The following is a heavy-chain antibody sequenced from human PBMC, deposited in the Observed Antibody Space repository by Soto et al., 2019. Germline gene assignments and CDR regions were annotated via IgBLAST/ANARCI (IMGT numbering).Heavy chain of an antibody. CDR2: VDNSGST. Sequence: SETLSLTCTVSGGSISSNYWTWIRQPQGKGLGWIGYVDNSGSTNYNPSLKSRVTISEDTSKSQFSLKVNSMTAADTAVYYCARYRREAVAGYTLDNWGQGILVTVSS. CDR3: ARYRREAVAGYTLDN. D-gene: IGHD6-13*01. J-gene: IGHJ4*02. CDR1: GGSISSNY. V-gene: IGHV4-59*01.